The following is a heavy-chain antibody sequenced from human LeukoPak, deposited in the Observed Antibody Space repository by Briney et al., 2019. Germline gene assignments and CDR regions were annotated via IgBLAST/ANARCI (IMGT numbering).Heavy chain of an antibody. CDR2: ISGSGGST. CDR1: GFTFSSYA. D-gene: IGHD1-1*01. Sequence: GGSLRLSCAASGFTFSSYAMSWVRQAPGKGLEWVSAISGSGGSTYYADSVKGRFTISRDNSKNTLYLQMNSLRVEDTAIYFCAKDQSVDWNYRGDAFDIWGQGTMVTVSS. CDR3: AKDQSVDWNYRGDAFDI. J-gene: IGHJ3*02. V-gene: IGHV3-23*01.